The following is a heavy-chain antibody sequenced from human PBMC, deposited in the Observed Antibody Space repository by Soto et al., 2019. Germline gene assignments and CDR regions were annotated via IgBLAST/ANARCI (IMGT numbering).Heavy chain of an antibody. D-gene: IGHD5-18*01. CDR3: GVDTTGPLDY. CDR2: IWYDGNKK. Sequence: GGSLRLSCAASGFSFSSSGMHWVRQAPGKGLEWVAVIWYDGNKKYYGDSVRGRFTISRDNSKNTLYLEMNTLRAEDTAVYYCGVDTTGPLDYWGQGTLVTVSS. V-gene: IGHV3-33*03. J-gene: IGHJ4*02. CDR1: GFSFSSSG.